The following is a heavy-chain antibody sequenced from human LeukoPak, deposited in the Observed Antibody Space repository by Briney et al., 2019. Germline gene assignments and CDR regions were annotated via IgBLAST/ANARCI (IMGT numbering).Heavy chain of an antibody. CDR1: GFTFSSYW. CDR3: ARWFGSTRGWFDP. V-gene: IGHV3-74*01. J-gene: IGHJ5*02. Sequence: PGGSLRLSCAASGFTFSSYWMHWVRQAPGKGLVWVSRVNSDGSSTSYADSVKGRFTISRDNAKNTLYLQMNSLRAEDTAVYYCARWFGSTRGWFDPLGPGNPGHRLL. CDR2: VNSDGSST. D-gene: IGHD3-10*01.